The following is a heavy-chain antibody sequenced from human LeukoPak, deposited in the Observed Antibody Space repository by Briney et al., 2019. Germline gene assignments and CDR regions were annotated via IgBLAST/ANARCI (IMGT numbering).Heavy chain of an antibody. J-gene: IGHJ4*02. Sequence: PGGSLRLSCAASGFTFSSYSMNWVRQAPGKGLEWVSYISSSSSTIYYADSVKGRFTISRDNSKNTLYLQMNSLRAEDTAVYYCARRNHYDNKEIDYWGQGTLVTVSS. D-gene: IGHD3-22*01. V-gene: IGHV3-48*01. CDR1: GFTFSSYS. CDR2: ISSSSSTI. CDR3: ARRNHYDNKEIDY.